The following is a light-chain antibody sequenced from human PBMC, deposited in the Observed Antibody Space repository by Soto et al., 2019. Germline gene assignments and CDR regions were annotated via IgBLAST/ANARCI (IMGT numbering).Light chain of an antibody. Sequence: QSVLTQPPSVSGTPGQRVTISCSGSNSNIGNNAVTWYQQLPGLAPRVLIHSDHQRHSGVPDRFSGSKSGTSASLAITGLQAEDEADYYCQSYDSSLSGSVFGGGTKLTVL. CDR2: SDH. J-gene: IGLJ2*01. CDR3: QSYDSSLSGSV. CDR1: NSNIGNNA. V-gene: IGLV1-44*01.